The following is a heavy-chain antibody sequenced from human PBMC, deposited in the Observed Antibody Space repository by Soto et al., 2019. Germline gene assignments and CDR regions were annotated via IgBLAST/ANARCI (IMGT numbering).Heavy chain of an antibody. CDR1: GYTFTSYA. J-gene: IGHJ3*02. CDR3: ARRDQWLVRAFDT. Sequence: ASVKGSCKASGYTFTSYAMHWVRQTPGQRLEWMGWINAGNGNTKYSQKFQGRVTITRDTSASTAYMELSSLRSEDTAVYYCARRDQWLVRAFDTLGQATMVT. CDR2: INAGNGNT. D-gene: IGHD6-19*01. V-gene: IGHV1-3*01.